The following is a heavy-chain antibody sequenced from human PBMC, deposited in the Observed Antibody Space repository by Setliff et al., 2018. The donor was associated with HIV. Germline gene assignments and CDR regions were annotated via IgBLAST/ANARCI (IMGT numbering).Heavy chain of an antibody. J-gene: IGHJ3*02. Sequence: PSETLSLTCTVSAGSISSYYWTWIRQPPGKGLEWIGYISTRGGTTYNPSLKSRVTISVDTSKNQFSLKLSSVTAADTAVYYRARAFPMTTVVTQSGYGAFDIWGQVTMVTVSS. CDR2: ISTRGGT. V-gene: IGHV4-4*09. CDR3: ARAFPMTTVVTQSGYGAFDI. CDR1: AGSISSYY. D-gene: IGHD4-17*01.